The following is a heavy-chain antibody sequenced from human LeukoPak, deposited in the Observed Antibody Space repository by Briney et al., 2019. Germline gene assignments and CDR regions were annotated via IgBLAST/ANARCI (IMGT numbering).Heavy chain of an antibody. V-gene: IGHV5-51*01. Sequence: GESLKISCKGSGFSFTSYRIAWVRQMPGKGLEWMGIIYPGDSDIRYSPSFRGQVTISADKSISTAYLQWGSLKASDTAVYYCARLASGSYYYYYYYMDVWGKGTTVTVSS. CDR3: ARLASGSYYYYYYYMDV. CDR1: GFSFTSYR. J-gene: IGHJ6*03. CDR2: IYPGDSDI. D-gene: IGHD3-10*01.